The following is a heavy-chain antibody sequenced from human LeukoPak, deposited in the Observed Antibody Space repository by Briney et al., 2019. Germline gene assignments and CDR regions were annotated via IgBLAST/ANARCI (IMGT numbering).Heavy chain of an antibody. D-gene: IGHD5-18*01. CDR2: IKEDGSEK. CDR1: GFTFSSYW. CDR3: ARATASNRFDP. Sequence: GGSLRLSCAASGFTFSSYWMSWVRQAPGKGLEWVANIKEDGSEKYYVDSVKGRFTISRDNAKNSLYLQMNSLRAEDTAIYYCARATASNRFDPWGQGTLVTVSS. V-gene: IGHV3-7*01. J-gene: IGHJ5*02.